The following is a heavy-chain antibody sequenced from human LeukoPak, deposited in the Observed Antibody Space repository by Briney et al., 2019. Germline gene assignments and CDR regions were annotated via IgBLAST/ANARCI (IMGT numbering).Heavy chain of an antibody. V-gene: IGHV3-23*01. D-gene: IGHD3-3*01. CDR2: ISGSGGST. CDR1: GFTFSSYA. Sequence: GGSLRLSCAASGFTFSSYAMSWVRQAPGKGLEWVAAISGSGGSTYCADSVKGRFTISRDNSKNTLYLQMNSLRAEDTAVYYCASRRVVCSGYYFDYWGQGTLVTVSS. J-gene: IGHJ4*02. CDR3: ASRRVVCSGYYFDY.